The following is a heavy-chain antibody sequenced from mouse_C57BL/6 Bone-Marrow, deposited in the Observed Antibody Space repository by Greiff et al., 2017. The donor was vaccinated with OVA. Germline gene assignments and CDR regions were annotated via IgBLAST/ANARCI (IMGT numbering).Heavy chain of an antibody. D-gene: IGHD1-1*01. CDR1: GYTFTSYW. Sequence: QVQLQQPGAELVKPGASVKVSCKASGYTFTSYWMHWVKQRPGQGLEWIGRIHPSDSDTNYNQKFKGKAPLTVDKSSSTAYMQLSSLTSEDSAVYYCEGIITTVVGYAMYYWGQGTSVTFSS. V-gene: IGHV1-74*01. J-gene: IGHJ4*01. CDR2: IHPSDSDT. CDR3: EGIITTVVGYAMYY.